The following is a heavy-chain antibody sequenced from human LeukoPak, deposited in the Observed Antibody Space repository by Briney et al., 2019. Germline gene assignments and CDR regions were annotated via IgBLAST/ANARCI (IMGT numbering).Heavy chain of an antibody. CDR3: AIAHKGFLSPMRYGMDV. D-gene: IGHD3-3*02. CDR1: GYTLTELS. J-gene: IGHJ6*04. Sequence: SVKVSCKVSGYTLTELSMHWVRQAPGKGLEWMGGFDPEDGETIYPQKFQGRVTMTEDTSTDTAYMELSSLRSEDTAVYYCAIAHKGFLSPMRYGMDVWGKGTTVTVSS. CDR2: FDPEDGET. V-gene: IGHV1-24*01.